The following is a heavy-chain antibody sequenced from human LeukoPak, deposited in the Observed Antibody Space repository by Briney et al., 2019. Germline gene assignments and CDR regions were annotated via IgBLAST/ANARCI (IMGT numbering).Heavy chain of an antibody. CDR1: GGSFSGYY. CDR2: INHSGST. V-gene: IGHV4-34*01. Sequence: RPSETLSLTCAVYGGSFSGYYWSWIRQPPGKGLEWIGEINHSGSTNYNPSLKSRVTISVDTSKNQFSLKLSSVTAADTAVYYCARGENWFDPWGQGTLVTVSS. CDR3: ARGENWFDP. J-gene: IGHJ5*02.